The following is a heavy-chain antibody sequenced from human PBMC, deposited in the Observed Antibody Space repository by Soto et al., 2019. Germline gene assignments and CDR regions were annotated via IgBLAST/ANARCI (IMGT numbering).Heavy chain of an antibody. Sequence: QVQLVESGGGVVQPGRSLRLSCVASGVSFSTYGMHWVRQAPGKGLEWVASIWHDGIYKFHADAVKGRFAISRDNSMNSLNMKMNSLTVYDTAMFYCATEGGVGYGSSGGAFWGQGTLVTVSS. CDR2: IWHDGIYK. J-gene: IGHJ4*02. CDR3: ATEGGVGYGSSGGAF. CDR1: GVSFSTYG. V-gene: IGHV3-33*01. D-gene: IGHD6-19*01.